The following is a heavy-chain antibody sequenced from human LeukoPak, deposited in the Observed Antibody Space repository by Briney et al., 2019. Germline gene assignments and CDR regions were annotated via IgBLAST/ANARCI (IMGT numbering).Heavy chain of an antibody. Sequence: SETLSLTCTVSGDSTSSGDYYWSWIRQPPGKGLEWIGYIYYSGSTYYNPSLKSRVSISVDTSKNQFSLKLGSVTAADTAVYYCAREGVVGATTPFDHWGQGTLVTVSS. V-gene: IGHV4-30-4*08. D-gene: IGHD1-26*01. CDR1: GDSTSSGDYY. CDR3: AREGVVGATTPFDH. J-gene: IGHJ4*02. CDR2: IYYSGST.